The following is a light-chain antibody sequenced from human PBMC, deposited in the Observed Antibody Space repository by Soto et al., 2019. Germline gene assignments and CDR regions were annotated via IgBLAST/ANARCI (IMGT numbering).Light chain of an antibody. Sequence: NQITMSPSTLSASVGDGVTITCRASQSISSWLAWYQQKPGKAPKLLIYDASSLESGVPSRFSGSGSGTEFTLTISSLQPDDFATYYCQQYNSYWTFGQGSKVDIK. CDR2: DAS. CDR1: QSISSW. CDR3: QQYNSYWT. V-gene: IGKV1-5*01. J-gene: IGKJ1*01.